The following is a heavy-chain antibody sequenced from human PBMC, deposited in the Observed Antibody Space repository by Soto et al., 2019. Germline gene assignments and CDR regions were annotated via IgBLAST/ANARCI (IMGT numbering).Heavy chain of an antibody. V-gene: IGHV3-21*01. CDR2: ISSSSSYI. CDR1: EFNFSSYS. D-gene: IGHD6-19*01. Sequence: EVQLVESGGGLVKPGGSLRLSCAASEFNFSSYSMNWVRQAPEKGVEWVSSISSSSSYIYYADSVKGRFTISRDNAKNSLYLQMNSLRAEDSSVYYCARDQVAGTRYFDLWGRGTLVTVSS. CDR3: ARDQVAGTRYFDL. J-gene: IGHJ2*01.